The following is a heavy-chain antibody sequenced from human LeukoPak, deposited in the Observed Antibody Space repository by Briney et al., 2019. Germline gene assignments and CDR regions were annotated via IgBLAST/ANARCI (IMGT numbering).Heavy chain of an antibody. V-gene: IGHV1-8*03. CDR1: GYTFTSYD. CDR3: AKDLRGWLQFGAFDI. D-gene: IGHD5-24*01. Sequence: EASVKVSCKASGYTFTSYDINWVRQATGQGLEWMGWMNPNSGNTGYAQKFQGRVTITRDTSISTAYMELSSLRSEDTAVYYCAKDLRGWLQFGAFDIWGQGTMVTVSS. CDR2: MNPNSGNT. J-gene: IGHJ3*02.